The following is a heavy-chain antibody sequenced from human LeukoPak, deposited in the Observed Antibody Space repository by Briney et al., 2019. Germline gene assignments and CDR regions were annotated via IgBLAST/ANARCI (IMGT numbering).Heavy chain of an antibody. J-gene: IGHJ5*02. D-gene: IGHD2-15*01. Sequence: GRSLRLSCAASGFTFSSYGMHWVRQAPGKGLEWVAVISYDGSNKYYADSVKGRFTISRDNSKNTLYLQMNSLRAEDTAVYYCAKDPLLYIVVVVAASLPWGQGTLVTVSS. CDR2: ISYDGSNK. V-gene: IGHV3-30*18. CDR3: AKDPLLYIVVVVAASLP. CDR1: GFTFSSYG.